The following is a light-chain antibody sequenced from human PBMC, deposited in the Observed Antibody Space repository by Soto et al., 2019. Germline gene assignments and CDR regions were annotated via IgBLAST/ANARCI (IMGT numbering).Light chain of an antibody. CDR2: AAS. V-gene: IGKV3-20*01. CDR3: QQYRT. Sequence: EIVLTQSPVTLSLSPGERATLSCRASQSVTSSYLAWYQQEPGQAPRLLTYAASSRATGIPDRFSGSGSGTDFTLTISRLEAEDFAVYYCQQYRTFGQGTKVDIK. CDR1: QSVTSSY. J-gene: IGKJ1*01.